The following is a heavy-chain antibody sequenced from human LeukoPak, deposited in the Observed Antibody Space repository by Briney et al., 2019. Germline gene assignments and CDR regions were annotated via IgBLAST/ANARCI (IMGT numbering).Heavy chain of an antibody. V-gene: IGHV1-2*02. D-gene: IGHD3-22*01. Sequence: ASVKVSCKASEYTFTGYYMHWVRQAPGQGLEWMGWINPNSGGTNYAQKFQGRVTMTRDTSISTDYMELSRLRSDDTAVYYCARAYPTYYYDSSGYYFDYWGQGTLVTVSS. CDR1: EYTFTGYY. J-gene: IGHJ4*02. CDR2: INPNSGGT. CDR3: ARAYPTYYYDSSGYYFDY.